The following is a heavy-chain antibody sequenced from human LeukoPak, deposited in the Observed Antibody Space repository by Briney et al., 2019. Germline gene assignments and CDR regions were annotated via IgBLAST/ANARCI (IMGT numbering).Heavy chain of an antibody. CDR2: ISYDAKSS. CDR1: GFTFSSYG. CDR3: ARVLHKRNYDGSDYYGY. Sequence: GGSLRLSCVTSGFTFSSYGMHWVRQVPGKGLEWVAVISYDAKSSYHVDSVKGRFTISRDNAKNSLYLQMNSLRADDTAVYYCARVLHKRNYDGSDYYGYWGQGTLVTVSS. V-gene: IGHV3-30*03. J-gene: IGHJ4*02. D-gene: IGHD3-22*01.